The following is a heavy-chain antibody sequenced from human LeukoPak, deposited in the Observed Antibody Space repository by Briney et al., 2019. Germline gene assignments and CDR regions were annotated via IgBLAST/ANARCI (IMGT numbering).Heavy chain of an antibody. V-gene: IGHV1-8*01. CDR1: GYTFTSYD. D-gene: IGHD2-15*01. CDR3: ARGGACSGGSCYHSDDY. Sequence: ASVKVSCKASGYTFTSYDINWVRQATGQGLEWMGWMNPNSGNTGYAQKFQGRVTMTRNTSISTAYMELSSLRSEDTAVYYCARGGACSGGSCYHSDDYWGQGTLVTVSS. J-gene: IGHJ4*02. CDR2: MNPNSGNT.